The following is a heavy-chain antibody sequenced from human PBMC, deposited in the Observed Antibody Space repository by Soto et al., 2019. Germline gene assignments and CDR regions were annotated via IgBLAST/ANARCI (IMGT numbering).Heavy chain of an antibody. Sequence: QVQLKESDSGLVKPAQTLSLTCAVSGGSITSGGFSWSWIRQPPGKGLEWIGYVHHTGNTDYHPSLGSRVTISLDRSRNLFSLNLTSVTAADTATYYCAKECGGTCLDAFDVWGPGTTVIVSS. V-gene: IGHV4-30-2*01. CDR3: AKECGGTCLDAFDV. CDR1: GGSITSGGFS. CDR2: VHHTGNT. J-gene: IGHJ3*01. D-gene: IGHD2-15*01.